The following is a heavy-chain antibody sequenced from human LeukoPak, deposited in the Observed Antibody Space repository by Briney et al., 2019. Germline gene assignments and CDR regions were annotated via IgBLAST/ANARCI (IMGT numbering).Heavy chain of an antibody. D-gene: IGHD4-11*01. V-gene: IGHV4-34*01. Sequence: SETLSLTCAVFGGSFSGQYWSWIRQPPGRGLEWIGEINHRGSTTYNPSLKSRVTISVDTSKSQFSLKVRSLTAADTAVYYCARDRYSNSFYYYYAMDVWGQGTTVTVSS. CDR2: INHRGST. CDR1: GGSFSGQY. J-gene: IGHJ6*02. CDR3: ARDRYSNSFYYYYAMDV.